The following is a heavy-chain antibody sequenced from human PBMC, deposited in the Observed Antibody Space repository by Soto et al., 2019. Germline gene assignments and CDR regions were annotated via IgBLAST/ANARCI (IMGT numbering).Heavy chain of an antibody. J-gene: IGHJ6*03. Sequence: SETLSLTCAVYGGSFSGYYWSWIRQPPGKGLEWIGEINHSGSTNYNPSLKSRVTISVDTSKNQFSLKLSSVTAADTAVYYCARTITGTTPNYYYYMDVWGKGTTVTVSS. D-gene: IGHD1-7*01. V-gene: IGHV4-34*01. CDR1: GGSFSGYY. CDR3: ARTITGTTPNYYYYMDV. CDR2: INHSGST.